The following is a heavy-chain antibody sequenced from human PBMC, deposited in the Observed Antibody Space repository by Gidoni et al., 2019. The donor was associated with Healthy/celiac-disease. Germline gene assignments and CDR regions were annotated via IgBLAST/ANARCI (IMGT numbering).Heavy chain of an antibody. D-gene: IGHD2-15*01. CDR2: INTSGGST. V-gene: IGHV1-46*01. CDR3: ARERVVVAAKTLYNWFDP. J-gene: IGHJ5*02. Sequence: QVQLVQSGAEVKKPGASVKVSCKASGYTFTSYYMHWVRQAPGQGLEWMGIINTSGGSTSYAQKFQGRVTMTRDTSTSTVYMELSSLRSEDTAVYYCARERVVVAAKTLYNWFDPWGQGTLVTVSS. CDR1: GYTFTSYY.